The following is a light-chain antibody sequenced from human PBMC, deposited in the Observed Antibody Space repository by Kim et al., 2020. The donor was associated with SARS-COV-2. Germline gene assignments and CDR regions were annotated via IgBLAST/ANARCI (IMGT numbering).Light chain of an antibody. Sequence: SFTIPFTRSGIDVGAYDYVAWYHRPPGKAPKSMICEVRKRPSGVPDRFSGCKSVNAASLTVSGLQAEDWADYYYSSYAGSNNYVVFGGASQLTVL. CDR1: GIDVGAYDY. CDR3: SSYAGSNNYVV. CDR2: EVR. V-gene: IGLV2-8*01. J-gene: IGLJ2*01.